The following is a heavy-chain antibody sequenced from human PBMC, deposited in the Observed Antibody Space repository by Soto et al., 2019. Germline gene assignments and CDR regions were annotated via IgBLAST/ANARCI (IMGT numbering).Heavy chain of an antibody. D-gene: IGHD1-26*01. CDR2: IYYSGST. V-gene: IGHV4-30-4*08. Sequence: PSETLSLTCTVSGGSISSSSYYWGWIRQPPGKGLEWIGYIYYSGSTYYNPSLKSRVTISVDTSKNQFSLKLSSVTAADTAVYYCARERVGADWFDPWGQETLVTVSS. CDR1: GGSISSSSYY. CDR3: ARERVGADWFDP. J-gene: IGHJ5*02.